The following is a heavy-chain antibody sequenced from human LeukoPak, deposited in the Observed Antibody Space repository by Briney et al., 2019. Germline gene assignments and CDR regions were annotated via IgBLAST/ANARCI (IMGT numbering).Heavy chain of an antibody. CDR2: ISGSGGST. D-gene: IGHD6-19*01. Sequence: GASLRLPCAASGFTFSSYAMSWVRQAPGKGLEWVSAISGSGGSTYYADSVKGRFTISRDNSKNTLYLQMNSLRAEDTAVYYCAKIRYSSGWFSFDYWGQGTLVTVSS. CDR1: GFTFSSYA. CDR3: AKIRYSSGWFSFDY. J-gene: IGHJ4*02. V-gene: IGHV3-23*01.